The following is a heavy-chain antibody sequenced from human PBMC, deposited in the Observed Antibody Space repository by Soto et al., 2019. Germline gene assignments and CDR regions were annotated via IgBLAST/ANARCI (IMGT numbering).Heavy chain of an antibody. Sequence: EVQLVESGGGLVQPGGSLRLSCAASGVTVSSNYMSWVRQAPGKGLEWVSVIYSGGSTYYADSVKGRFTISRDNSKHRLYLQMNSLRAEDTAVYYCARHGYNYGGGYFDYWGQGTLVTVSS. CDR1: GVTVSSNY. J-gene: IGHJ4*02. D-gene: IGHD5-18*01. CDR2: IYSGGST. V-gene: IGHV3-66*04. CDR3: ARHGYNYGGGYFDY.